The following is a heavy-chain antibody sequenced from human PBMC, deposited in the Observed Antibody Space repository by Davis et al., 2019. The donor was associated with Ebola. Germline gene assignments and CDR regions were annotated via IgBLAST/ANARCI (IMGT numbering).Heavy chain of an antibody. CDR3: ARDHGGPIDY. CDR2: IRQDGSQK. V-gene: IGHV3-7*01. Sequence: GESLKISCEASGFTFSTYWMSWVRQAPGKGLEWVANIRQDGSQKYYVDSVKGRFTISRDNAKNSLFLQMNSLRAEDTAVYFCARDHGGPIDYWGQGTLVTVS. D-gene: IGHD3-10*01. CDR1: GFTFSTYW. J-gene: IGHJ4*02.